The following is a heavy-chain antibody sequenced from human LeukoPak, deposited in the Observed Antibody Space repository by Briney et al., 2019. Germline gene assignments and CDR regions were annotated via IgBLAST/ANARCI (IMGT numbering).Heavy chain of an antibody. D-gene: IGHD3-10*01. CDR2: ISWNSGNI. Sequence: HPGGSLRLSCAASGFTFDDYTMHWVRQAPGKGLEWVSGISWNSGNIGYADSVKGRFAISRDNAESSLYLQMDSLRVEDTALYYCAKDMGSGSYDHGAFDIWGQGTMVTVSS. CDR3: AKDMGSGSYDHGAFDI. CDR1: GFTFDDYT. V-gene: IGHV3-9*01. J-gene: IGHJ3*02.